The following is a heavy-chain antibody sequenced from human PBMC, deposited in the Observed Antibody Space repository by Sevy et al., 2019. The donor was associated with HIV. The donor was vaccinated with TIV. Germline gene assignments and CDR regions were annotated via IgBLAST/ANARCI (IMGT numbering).Heavy chain of an antibody. CDR3: TRVVAYCSGGSCFPGYYYGMDV. CDR1: GFTFSNYN. D-gene: IGHD2-15*01. V-gene: IGHV3-21*01. CDR2: ISSSSRYI. J-gene: IGHJ6*02. Sequence: GGSLRLSCAASGFTFSNYNMNWVRHAPGKGLEWVSSISSSSRYIYYADSMKGRFTISRDKAKNSLYLQLNSLRAEDRAVYYCTRVVAYCSGGSCFPGYYYGMDVWGQGTTVTVSS.